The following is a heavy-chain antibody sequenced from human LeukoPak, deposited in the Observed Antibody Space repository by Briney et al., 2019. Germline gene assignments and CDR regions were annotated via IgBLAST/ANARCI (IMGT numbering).Heavy chain of an antibody. CDR2: INHSGST. V-gene: IGHV4-34*01. CDR3: ARGQSTMVYFDY. Sequence: SETLSLTCAVYGGSFSGYYWSWIRQPPGKGLEWIGEINHSGSTNYNPSLKSRVTISVDTSKNQFPLKLSSVTAADTAVYYCARGQSTMVYFDYWGQGTLVTVSS. CDR1: GGSFSGYY. D-gene: IGHD3-10*01. J-gene: IGHJ4*02.